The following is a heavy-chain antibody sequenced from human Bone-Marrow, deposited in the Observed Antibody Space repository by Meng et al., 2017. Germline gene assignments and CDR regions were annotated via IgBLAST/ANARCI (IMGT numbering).Heavy chain of an antibody. D-gene: IGHD6-13*01. Sequence: GGSLRLSCVASGFTFSSYSMNWVRQAPGKGLEWVSSISSSSSYIYYADSVKGRFTISRDNAKNSLYLQMNSLRAGDTAVYYCARDGVRIARHFDLWGRGTLVTVSS. V-gene: IGHV3-21*01. CDR3: ARDGVRIARHFDL. CDR1: GFTFSSYS. J-gene: IGHJ2*01. CDR2: ISSSSSYI.